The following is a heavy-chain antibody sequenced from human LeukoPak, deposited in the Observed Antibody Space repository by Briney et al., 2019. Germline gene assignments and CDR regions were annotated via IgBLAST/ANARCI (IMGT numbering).Heavy chain of an antibody. J-gene: IGHJ4*02. CDR2: IWDDGNNK. V-gene: IGHV3-33*06. Sequence: GGSLRLSCAASGLSFSNHGMHWVRQAPGKRLEWVAVIWDDGNNKRYANSVNVRFTISRDNSENTLYLQMNSLRAEDTAVYYCAKTTAGYSSGWVDYWGQGTLVTVSS. CDR3: AKTTAGYSSGWVDY. D-gene: IGHD6-19*01. CDR1: GLSFSNHG.